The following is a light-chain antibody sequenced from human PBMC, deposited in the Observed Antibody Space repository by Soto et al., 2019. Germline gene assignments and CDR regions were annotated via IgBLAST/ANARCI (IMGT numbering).Light chain of an antibody. J-gene: IGLJ1*01. V-gene: IGLV2-11*01. CDR2: DVT. Sequence: LPKPASKSGSRGQSVTISCTGTSSDVGGYDYVSWYQQRPGKAPKLLIYDVTKRPSGVPDRFSGSKSGNTASLTISGLQAEDETDFYCCSYGGGFPYVFRTGINVAL. CDR1: SSDVGGYDY. CDR3: CSYGGGFPYV.